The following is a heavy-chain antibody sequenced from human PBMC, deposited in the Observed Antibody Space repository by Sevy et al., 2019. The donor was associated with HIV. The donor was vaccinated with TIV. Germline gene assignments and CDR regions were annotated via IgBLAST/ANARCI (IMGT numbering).Heavy chain of an antibody. CDR1: GFTLTDYY. V-gene: IGHV1-2*06. J-gene: IGHJ4*02. CDR2: INPESGGT. CDR3: AEQQLGR. D-gene: IGHD1-1*01. Sequence: ASVKVSCKASGFTLTDYYLHWVRQAPGQGLEWMGRINPESGGTTYAHKFQGRVTMTRDPSINTAYMELTRLESDDTAVYFCAEQQLGRWGQGTLVTVSS.